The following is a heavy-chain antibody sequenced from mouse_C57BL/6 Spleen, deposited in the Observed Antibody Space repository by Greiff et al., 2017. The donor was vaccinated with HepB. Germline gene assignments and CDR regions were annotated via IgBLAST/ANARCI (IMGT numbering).Heavy chain of an antibody. CDR3: ARYYDYDVGAMDY. CDR2: INYDGSST. CDR1: GFTFSDYY. D-gene: IGHD2-4*01. Sequence: EVKLMESEGGLVQPGSSMKLSCTASGFTFSDYYMAWVRQVPEKGLEWVANINYDGSSTYYLDSLKSRFIISRDNAKNILYLQMSSLKSEDTATYYCARYYDYDVGAMDYWGQGTSVTVSS. J-gene: IGHJ4*01. V-gene: IGHV5-16*01.